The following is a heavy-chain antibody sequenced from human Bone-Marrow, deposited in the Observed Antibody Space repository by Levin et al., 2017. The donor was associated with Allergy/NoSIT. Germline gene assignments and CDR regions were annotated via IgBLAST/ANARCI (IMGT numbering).Heavy chain of an antibody. CDR3: AREYSNGRANWCDA. D-gene: IGHD2/OR15-2a*01. Sequence: SQTLSLTCALSVASISIGGYSWSWIRQTPGQGLEWIGHIYFSWSTYPNPSLKSRVLISVDRPNHQFSLKLRSVTAADTAVYYGAREYSNGRANWCDAWGQGTPASVSS. V-gene: IGHV4-30-2*01. CDR2: IYFSWST. CDR1: VASISIGGYS. J-gene: IGHJ5*02.